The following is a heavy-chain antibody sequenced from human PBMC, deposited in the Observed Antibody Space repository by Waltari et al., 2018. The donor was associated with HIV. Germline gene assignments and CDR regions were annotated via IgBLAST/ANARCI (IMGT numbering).Heavy chain of an antibody. Sequence: GLVWVSGINSDGSSTTYADSVKGRFTISRDNPKNTLYLQMSSLRAEDTAVYFCARGRYYGMDVWGQGTTVTVSS. V-gene: IGHV3-74*01. CDR2: INSDGSST. CDR3: ARGRYYGMDV. J-gene: IGHJ6*02.